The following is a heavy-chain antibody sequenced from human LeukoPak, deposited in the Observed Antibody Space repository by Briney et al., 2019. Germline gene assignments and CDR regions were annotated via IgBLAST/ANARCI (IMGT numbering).Heavy chain of an antibody. CDR2: ISDSNGNT. CDR3: ARDVTYYDDY. Sequence: DSVKVSCKASGYTFTSSGISWVRQAPGHGLAWMGWISDSNGNTNYAQKLQGRVTMTTDRSPSTAYMELRSLRSDDTAGYYCARDVTYYDDYWGQGTLVTVSS. D-gene: IGHD3-3*01. J-gene: IGHJ4*02. CDR1: GYTFTSSG. V-gene: IGHV1-18*01.